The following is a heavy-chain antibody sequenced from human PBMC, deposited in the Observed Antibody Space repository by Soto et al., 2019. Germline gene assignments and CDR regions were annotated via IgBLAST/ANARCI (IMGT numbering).Heavy chain of an antibody. D-gene: IGHD1-1*01. CDR3: AGGYGLTYFDY. Sequence: QVQLVESGGGVVQPGRSLRLSCAASGFTFSSYGMHWVRQAPGKGREWVAVISYDGTNKYYADSVKGRFTISRDNSKNTLYLQMNSLRAEDTAVYYCAGGYGLTYFDYWGQGTLVTVSS. CDR2: ISYDGTNK. CDR1: GFTFSSYG. V-gene: IGHV3-30*03. J-gene: IGHJ4*02.